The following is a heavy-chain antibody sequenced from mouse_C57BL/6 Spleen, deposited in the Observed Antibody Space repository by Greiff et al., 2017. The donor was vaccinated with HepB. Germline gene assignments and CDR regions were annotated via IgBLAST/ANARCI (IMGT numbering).Heavy chain of an antibody. V-gene: IGHV1-53*01. J-gene: IGHJ4*01. CDR3: ARSPANYYGSSFYAMDY. CDR2: INPSNGGT. Sequence: VQLQQPGTELVKPGASVKLSCKASGYTFTSYWMHWVKQRPGQGLEWIGNINPSNGGTNYNEKFKSKATLTVDKSSSTAYMQLSSLTSEDSAVYYCARSPANYYGSSFYAMDYWGQGTSVTVSS. D-gene: IGHD1-1*01. CDR1: GYTFTSYW.